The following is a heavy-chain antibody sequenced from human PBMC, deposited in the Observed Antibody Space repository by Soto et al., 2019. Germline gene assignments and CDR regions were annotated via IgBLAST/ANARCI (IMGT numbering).Heavy chain of an antibody. CDR2: INHSGST. Sequence: SETLSLTCAVYGGSFSGYYWSWIRQPPGKGLEWIGEINHSGSTNYNPSLKSRVTISVDTSKNQFSLKLSSVTAADTAVYYCARRRLGAARRDFDYWGQGTLATVSS. CDR3: ARRRLGAARRDFDY. J-gene: IGHJ4*02. D-gene: IGHD6-6*01. CDR1: GGSFSGYY. V-gene: IGHV4-34*01.